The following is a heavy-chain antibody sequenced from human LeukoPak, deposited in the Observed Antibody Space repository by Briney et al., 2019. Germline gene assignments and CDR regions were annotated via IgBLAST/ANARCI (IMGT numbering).Heavy chain of an antibody. D-gene: IGHD2-15*01. CDR3: TTKIYPYCSGGSCYAFDI. CDR2: IKSKTDGGTT. V-gene: IGHV3-15*01. Sequence: KSGGSLRLSCAASGFTFSNAWMSWVRQAPVKGLEWVGRIKSKTDGGTTDYAAPVKGRFTISRDDPKNTLYLQMNSLKTEDTAVYYCTTKIYPYCSGGSCYAFDIWGQGTMVTVSS. J-gene: IGHJ3*02. CDR1: GFTFSNAW.